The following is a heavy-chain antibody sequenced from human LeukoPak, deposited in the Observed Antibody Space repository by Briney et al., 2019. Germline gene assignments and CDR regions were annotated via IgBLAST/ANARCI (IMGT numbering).Heavy chain of an antibody. D-gene: IGHD6-6*01. J-gene: IGHJ4*02. CDR2: ISGSGGST. Sequence: GGTLRLSCAASGFTFSSYGMSWVRQAPGKGLEWVSAISGSGGSTYYADSVKGRFTISRDNSKNTLYLQMNSLRAEDTAVYYCAKGDSSSDFDYWGQGTLVTVSS. CDR3: AKGDSSSDFDY. CDR1: GFTFSSYG. V-gene: IGHV3-23*01.